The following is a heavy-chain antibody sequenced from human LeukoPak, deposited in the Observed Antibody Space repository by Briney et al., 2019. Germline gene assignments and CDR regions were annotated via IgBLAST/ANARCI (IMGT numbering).Heavy chain of an antibody. V-gene: IGHV4-59*01. CDR3: ARIVGATPGRFDP. D-gene: IGHD1-26*01. Sequence: PSETLSLTCTVSGASLRSYLWTWIRQTPGKGLEWLGYVYHSGSAKYNPSLKSRVTASVDTTKSQFSLNLTSLTAADTAVYYCARIVGATPGRFDPWGQGILVTVSS. J-gene: IGHJ5*02. CDR1: GASLRSYL. CDR2: VYHSGSA.